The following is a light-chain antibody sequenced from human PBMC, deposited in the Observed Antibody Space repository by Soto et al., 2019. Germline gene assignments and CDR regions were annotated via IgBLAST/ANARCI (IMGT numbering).Light chain of an antibody. V-gene: IGKV1-6*02. Sequence: AIQMAQSPSSLSASVGDRVTITCRASQGIGNDVGWYQQKPGKAPKLLLYAATTLQSGVPSRFSGTRSGTDFTLTIHSLLPEYFATYYCLQDHNYPLAFGGGTKVEIK. CDR1: QGIGND. CDR2: AAT. J-gene: IGKJ4*01. CDR3: LQDHNYPLA.